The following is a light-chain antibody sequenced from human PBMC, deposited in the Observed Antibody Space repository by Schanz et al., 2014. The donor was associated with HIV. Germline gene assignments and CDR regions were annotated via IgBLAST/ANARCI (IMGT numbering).Light chain of an antibody. CDR1: SSDVSGYNY. J-gene: IGLJ3*02. Sequence: QSALTQPPSASGSPGQSVTFSCTGTSSDVSGYNYLSWYQQHPGKAPKLMIYDVSKRPSGVPDRFSASKSGTSASLAITGLQAEDEADYHCAAWDDSLNGPMFGGGTKLTVL. V-gene: IGLV2-8*01. CDR2: DVS. CDR3: AAWDDSLNGPM.